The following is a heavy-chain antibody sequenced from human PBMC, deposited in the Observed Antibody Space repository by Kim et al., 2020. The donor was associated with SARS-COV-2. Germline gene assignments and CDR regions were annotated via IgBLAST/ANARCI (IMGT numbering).Heavy chain of an antibody. CDR2: ISGSGGST. V-gene: IGHV3-23*01. Sequence: GGSLRLSCAASGFTFSSYAMSWVRQAPGKGLEWVSAISGSGGSTYYADSVKGRFTISRDNSKNTLYLQMNSLRAEDTAVYYCAKDIAAGGYSSSSGMDVWGQGTTVTVSS. D-gene: IGHD6-13*01. J-gene: IGHJ6*02. CDR3: AKDIAAGGYSSSSGMDV. CDR1: GFTFSSYA.